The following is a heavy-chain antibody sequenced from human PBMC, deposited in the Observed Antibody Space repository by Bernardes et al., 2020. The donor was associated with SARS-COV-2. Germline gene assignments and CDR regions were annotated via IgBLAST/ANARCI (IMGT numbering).Heavy chain of an antibody. CDR2: ISNDGSIK. D-gene: IGHD2-8*01. J-gene: IGHJ4*02. CDR3: TVGLELELITWFDY. Sequence: GGSLRLSCAASGFTFSSSAMHWVRQAPGKGPEWVAVISNDGSIKYYTDSVKGRFTISRDNSKNTLYLLMNSLRTDDTAVYYCTVGLELELITWFDYWGQGTLVNGSS. CDR1: GFTFSSSA. V-gene: IGHV3-30*04.